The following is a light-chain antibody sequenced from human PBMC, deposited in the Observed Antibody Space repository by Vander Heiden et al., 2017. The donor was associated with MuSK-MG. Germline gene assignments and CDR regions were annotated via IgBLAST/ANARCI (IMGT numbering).Light chain of an antibody. CDR1: SSNIGAGYD. CDR2: GNS. CDR3: QSYDSSLSGVG. J-gene: IGLJ2*01. Sequence: QSVLTQPPSLAGAPGSRVTISCTGSSSNIGAGYDVHGYQQLPGTANKLRIYGNSNRPSGVPDRFSCSKSGTSALLAITGLQAEDEAEDDCQSYDSSLSGVGFGGGTKLTVL. V-gene: IGLV1-40*01.